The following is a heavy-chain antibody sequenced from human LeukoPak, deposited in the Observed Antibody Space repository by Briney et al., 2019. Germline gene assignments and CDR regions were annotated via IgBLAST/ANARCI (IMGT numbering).Heavy chain of an antibody. J-gene: IGHJ4*02. CDR1: GYTFTDYY. V-gene: IGHV1-2*02. CDR3: ARGHCTNAVCHSNHDY. Sequence: ASVTVSFKASGYTFTDYYRHWVRQAPGQGREGMGWINPNSGSKNYAQKIQGRVTMTRDTSISTAYMEMSMLRSDDTAVYYCARGHCTNAVCHSNHDYWGQGTLVTVSS. D-gene: IGHD2-8*01. CDR2: INPNSGSK.